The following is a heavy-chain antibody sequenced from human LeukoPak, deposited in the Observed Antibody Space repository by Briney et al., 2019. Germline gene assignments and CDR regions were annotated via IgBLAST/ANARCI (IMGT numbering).Heavy chain of an antibody. D-gene: IGHD3-10*01. CDR1: GYTFTDYN. Sequence: ASVKVSCKASGYTFTDYNVNWVRRAPGQGLEWMGWITPNSGGTRYAQKFQGRVSMTRDTSISTAYMELSRLRSDDTAVYYCARDYDSGSYFGYWGQGTLVTVSS. CDR2: ITPNSGGT. J-gene: IGHJ4*02. V-gene: IGHV1-2*02. CDR3: ARDYDSGSYFGY.